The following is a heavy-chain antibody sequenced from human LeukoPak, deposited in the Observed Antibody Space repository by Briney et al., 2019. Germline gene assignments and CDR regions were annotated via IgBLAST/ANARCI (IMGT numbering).Heavy chain of an antibody. J-gene: IGHJ4*02. D-gene: IGHD2-8*02. CDR3: PKRGVVIRVFLVGFHKEAYYFDS. CDR2: LSGSGGGT. V-gene: IGHV3-23*01. CDR1: GITLSNYG. Sequence: GGSLRLSCAVSGITLSNYGMSWVRQAPGKGLEWVAGLSGSGGGTNYADSVQGRFTISRDNPKNTLYLQMNSLRAEDTAVYFCPKRGVVIRVFLVGFHKEAYYFDSWGQGALVTVSS.